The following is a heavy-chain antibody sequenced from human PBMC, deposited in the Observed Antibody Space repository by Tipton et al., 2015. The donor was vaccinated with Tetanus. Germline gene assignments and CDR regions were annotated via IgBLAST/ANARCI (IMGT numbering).Heavy chain of an antibody. CDR3: AREDYVTAVDY. CDR2: IFPMFGKT. V-gene: IGHV1-69*04. CDR1: GGTFSSYA. J-gene: IGHJ4*02. Sequence: QSGPEVKKPGSSVKISCKVSGGTFSSYAISWVRQAPGQGLEWMGRIFPMFGKTNYAQKFQGRVTVTTDTSTTTAYMELRSLRSDDTALYYCAREDYVTAVDYWGQGTLVTVSS. D-gene: IGHD2-21*02.